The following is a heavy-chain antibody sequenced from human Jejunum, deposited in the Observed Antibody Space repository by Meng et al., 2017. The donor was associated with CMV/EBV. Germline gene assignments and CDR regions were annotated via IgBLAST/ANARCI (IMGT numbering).Heavy chain of an antibody. D-gene: IGHD6-13*01. CDR3: AGPQYRNTWYYFHY. CDR1: GDSISSNGYY. CDR2: AFYSGST. Sequence: SGDSISSNGYYWGWIRQPPGKGLEWIGTAFYSGSTYFNPSLGSRVTISVDTSKNQFSLKLSAVTAADTAVYYCAGPQYRNTWYYFHYWGRGTLVTVSS. J-gene: IGHJ4*02. V-gene: IGHV4-39*01.